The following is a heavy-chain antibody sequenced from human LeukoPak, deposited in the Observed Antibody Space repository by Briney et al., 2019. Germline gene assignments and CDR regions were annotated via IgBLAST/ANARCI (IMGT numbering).Heavy chain of an antibody. CDR1: GFTFSSYA. Sequence: GGSLRLSCAASGFTFSSYAMHWVRQAPGKGLEYVSAISSNGGSTYYANSVKGRFTISRDNSKNTLYLQMNSLKAEDTAVYYCGTVFDHWGPGILVTVSS. V-gene: IGHV3-64*01. J-gene: IGHJ4*02. CDR2: ISSNGGST. D-gene: IGHD1-14*01. CDR3: GTVFDH.